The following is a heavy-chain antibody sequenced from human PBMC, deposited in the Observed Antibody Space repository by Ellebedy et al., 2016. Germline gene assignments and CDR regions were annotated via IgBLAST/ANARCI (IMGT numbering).Heavy chain of an antibody. CDR2: INHSGST. Sequence: SETLSLXXAVYGGSFSGYYWSWIRQPPGKGLEWIGEINHSGSTNYNPSLKSRVTISVDTSKNQFSLKLSSVTAADTAVYYCARGYRGYYYGSGSYYQLDYWGQGTLVTVSS. J-gene: IGHJ4*02. D-gene: IGHD3-10*01. CDR1: GGSFSGYY. V-gene: IGHV4-34*01. CDR3: ARGYRGYYYGSGSYYQLDY.